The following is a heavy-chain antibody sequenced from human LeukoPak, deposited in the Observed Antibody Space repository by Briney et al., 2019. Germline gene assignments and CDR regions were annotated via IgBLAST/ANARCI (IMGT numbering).Heavy chain of an antibody. CDR1: GGSISSYY. CDR2: IYPSWST. J-gene: IGHJ6*03. Sequence: SETLSLTCTVSGGSISSYYWIWIRQPAGKGLEWIGRIYPSWSTNYNPSLKSRVTMSVDTSKKHFSLKLSSVTAADTAVYYCARDRVVPAAEYYMDVWGKGTTVTVSS. D-gene: IGHD2-2*01. V-gene: IGHV4-4*07. CDR3: ARDRVVPAAEYYMDV.